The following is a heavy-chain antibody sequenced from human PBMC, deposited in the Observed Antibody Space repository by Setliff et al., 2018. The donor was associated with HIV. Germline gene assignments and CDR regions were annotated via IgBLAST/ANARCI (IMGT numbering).Heavy chain of an antibody. V-gene: IGHV3-23*03. CDR2: IYTDDSNT. D-gene: IGHD3-16*01. J-gene: IGHJ5*02. CDR3: AKDYTPTFWEYNWFDV. CDR1: GFTFSSFA. Sequence: PGGSLRLSCAASGFTFSSFAMTWVRQAPGKGLEWVSIIYTDDSNTYYAESVKGRFTISRDNSRDTLYLEMNNLRAEDTALYYCAKDYTPTFWEYNWFDVWGQGTQVTVSS.